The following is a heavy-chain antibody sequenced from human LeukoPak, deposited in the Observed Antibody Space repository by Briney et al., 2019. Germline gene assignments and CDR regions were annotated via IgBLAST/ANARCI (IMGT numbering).Heavy chain of an antibody. D-gene: IGHD1-14*01. V-gene: IGHV5-51*01. CDR3: ARQVEPIGDAFDI. J-gene: IGHJ3*02. Sequence: GESLKISCQSSGYTFTSYWIGWVRQMPGKGLQWMGIIYPGDSDTRYSPSFQGQVTISADKSISTAYLQWSSLKASDTAMYYCARQVEPIGDAFDIWGQGTMVTVSS. CDR1: GYTFTSYW. CDR2: IYPGDSDT.